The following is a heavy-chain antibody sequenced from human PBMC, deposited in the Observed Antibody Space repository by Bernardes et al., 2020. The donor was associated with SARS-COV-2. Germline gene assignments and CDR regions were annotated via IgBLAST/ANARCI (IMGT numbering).Heavy chain of an antibody. D-gene: IGHD5-18*01. CDR3: TRVLGAMVPRGWFDP. CDR1: GFTFGDYA. CDR2: IRSKAYGGTT. V-gene: IGHV3-49*03. J-gene: IGHJ5*02. Sequence: GGSLRLSCTASGFTFGDYAMSWFRQAPGKGLEWVGFIRSKAYGGTTEYAASVKGRFTISRDDSNSIAYLQMNSLKTEDTAVYYCTRVLGAMVPRGWFDPWGQGTLVTVSS.